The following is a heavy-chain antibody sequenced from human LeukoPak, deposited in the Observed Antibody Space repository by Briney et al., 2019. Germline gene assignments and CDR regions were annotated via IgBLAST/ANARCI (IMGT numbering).Heavy chain of an antibody. V-gene: IGHV1-69*04. CDR1: GCTFSSYA. J-gene: IGHJ4*02. Sequence: SVKVSCKASGCTFSSYAISWVRQAPGQGLEWMGRIIPILGIANYAQKLQGRVTITTDKSTSTAYLELSSVRSEVTAGYSCARGGGGYNWGLFDYWGQGTLVTVSS. CDR2: IIPILGIA. CDR3: ARGGGGYNWGLFDY. D-gene: IGHD5-24*01.